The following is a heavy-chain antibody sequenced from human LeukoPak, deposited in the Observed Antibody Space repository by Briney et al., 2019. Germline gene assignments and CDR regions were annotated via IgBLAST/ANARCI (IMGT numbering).Heavy chain of an antibody. D-gene: IGHD2-2*01. CDR1: GDSVSSNSAA. V-gene: IGHV6-1*01. CDR3: AVIRILPAATFDY. J-gene: IGHJ4*02. Sequence: SQTLSLTCAISGDSVSSNSAAWNWIRQSPSRGLEWLGRTYYRSKWYNDYAVSVKSRITINPDTSKNQFSLKLNSVTAADTAVYFCAVIRILPAATFDYWGQGTQVTVSS. CDR2: TYYRSKWYN.